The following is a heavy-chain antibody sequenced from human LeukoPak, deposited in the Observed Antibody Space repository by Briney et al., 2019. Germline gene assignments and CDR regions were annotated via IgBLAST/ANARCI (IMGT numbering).Heavy chain of an antibody. CDR2: INWNSDNI. CDR1: GFTFNDHA. J-gene: IGHJ3*02. D-gene: IGHD3-3*01. Sequence: GGSLRLSCAASGFTFNDHAMYWVRQAPGKGLEWVSGINWNSDNIGYADSVKGRFTISRDDAKNSLFLQMNSLRAEDTAVYYCAKGRWSGPHHAFDIWGQGTMVTVSS. CDR3: AKGRWSGPHHAFDI. V-gene: IGHV3-9*01.